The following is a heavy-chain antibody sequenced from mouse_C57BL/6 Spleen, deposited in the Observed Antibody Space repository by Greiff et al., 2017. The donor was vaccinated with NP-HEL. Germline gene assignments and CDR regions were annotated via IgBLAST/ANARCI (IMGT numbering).Heavy chain of an antibody. Sequence: QVQLQQPGAELVKPGASVKLSCKASGYTFTSYWMHWVKQRPGQGLEWIGMIHPNSGSTNYNEKFKSKATLTVDKSSSTAYMQLSSLTSEVSAVYYCARGSSTVPHWYFDVWGTGTTVTVSS. CDR2: IHPNSGST. J-gene: IGHJ1*03. CDR1: GYTFTSYW. D-gene: IGHD1-1*01. CDR3: ARGSSTVPHWYFDV. V-gene: IGHV1-64*01.